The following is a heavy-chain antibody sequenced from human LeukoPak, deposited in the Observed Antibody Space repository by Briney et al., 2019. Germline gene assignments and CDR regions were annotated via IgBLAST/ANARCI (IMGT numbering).Heavy chain of an antibody. CDR1: GFTFSSYW. J-gene: IGHJ4*02. D-gene: IGHD2-2*01. CDR2: IKQDGSEK. CDR3: ARLGYCSSTSCYWSRYFDY. Sequence: PGGSLRLSCAASGFTFSSYWMSRVRQAPGKGLEWVANIKQDGSEKYYVDSVKGRFTISRDNAKNSLYLQMNSLRAEDTAVYYCARLGYCSSTSCYWSRYFDYWGQGTLVTVSS. V-gene: IGHV3-7*01.